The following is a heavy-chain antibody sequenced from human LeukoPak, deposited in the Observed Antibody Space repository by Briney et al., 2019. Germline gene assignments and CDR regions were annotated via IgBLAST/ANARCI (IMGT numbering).Heavy chain of an antibody. CDR1: GGSISSGSYY. D-gene: IGHD2-2*01. CDR2: IYYSGST. Sequence: PSETLSLTCTVSGGSISSGSYYWSWIRQPAGKGLEWIGYIYYSGSTNYNPSLKSRVTISVDTSKSQFSLKLSSVTAADTAVYYCARGSAMRDYYYYYYYMDVWGKGTTVTISS. CDR3: ARGSAMRDYYYYYYYMDV. V-gene: IGHV4-61*10. J-gene: IGHJ6*03.